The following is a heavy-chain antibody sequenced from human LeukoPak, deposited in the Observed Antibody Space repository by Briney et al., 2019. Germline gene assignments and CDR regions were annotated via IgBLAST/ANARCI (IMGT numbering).Heavy chain of an antibody. Sequence: TGGSLRLSCAASGFTFSSYWMSWVRQAPGKGLEWVANIKQGGSEKYYVDSVKGRFTISRDNAKNSLYLQMNSLRAEDTAVYYCARETATTSALFDYWGQGTLVTVSS. J-gene: IGHJ4*02. CDR1: GFTFSSYW. CDR3: ARETATTSALFDY. V-gene: IGHV3-7*03. D-gene: IGHD1-1*01. CDR2: IKQGGSEK.